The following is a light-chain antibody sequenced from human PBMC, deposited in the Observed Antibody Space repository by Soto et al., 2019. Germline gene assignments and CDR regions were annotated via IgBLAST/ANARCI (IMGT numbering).Light chain of an antibody. CDR1: QSVSSN. V-gene: IGKV3-15*01. J-gene: IGKJ4*01. Sequence: EIVMTQSPGALSVSPGERATLSCRASQSVSSNLAWYQQKPGQAPRLLIYGASTRAIGIPARFSGSGSGTDFSLTISSLQSEDVAVYYCQQYKDWPPLTFGGGTKVDIK. CDR2: GAS. CDR3: QQYKDWPPLT.